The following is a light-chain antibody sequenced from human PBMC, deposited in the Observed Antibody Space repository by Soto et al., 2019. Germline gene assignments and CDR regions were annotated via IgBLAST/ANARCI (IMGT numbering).Light chain of an antibody. Sequence: DIQMTQSPSSLSASVGDRVTITCRASQSISSNLNWYQQKPGKAPKLLIYTVSNLQSGVPSRFSGRGSGTDFTLNISSLQPEDFANYYCQQSHSTRYNFGQGTKLEIK. V-gene: IGKV1-39*01. CDR1: QSISSN. CDR3: QQSHSTRYN. J-gene: IGKJ2*01. CDR2: TVS.